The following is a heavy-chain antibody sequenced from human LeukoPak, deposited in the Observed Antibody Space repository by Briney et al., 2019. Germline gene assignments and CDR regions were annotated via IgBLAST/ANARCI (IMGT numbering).Heavy chain of an antibody. CDR3: AREEKYSGSEFYYYYMDV. Sequence: GGSLRLSCAASRFTFSSHWINWVRQAPGKGPEWIAYIDNAGGDIYYAESVKGRFTISRDNAKNSLYLQMNSLRVEDTAVYYCAREEKYSGSEFYYYYMDVWGKGTTVTVSS. V-gene: IGHV3-21*05. CDR1: RFTFSSHW. J-gene: IGHJ6*03. D-gene: IGHD5-12*01. CDR2: IDNAGGDI.